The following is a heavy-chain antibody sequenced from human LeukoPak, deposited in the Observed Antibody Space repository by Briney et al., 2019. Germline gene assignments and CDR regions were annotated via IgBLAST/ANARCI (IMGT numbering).Heavy chain of an antibody. CDR1: GGSISSRSYY. J-gene: IGHJ4*02. D-gene: IGHD2-2*01. V-gene: IGHV4-39*01. CDR3: ARQILGMSIVFVPAAIDN. Sequence: KPSXTLSLTCPVSGGSISSRSYYWGWIRQPPGKGLEWISSIHYIATPYYNPSLKSRVTIPVDTPKNQFSLELSSVTAADTAVYYCARQILGMSIVFVPAAIDNWGQGTLLTVSS. CDR2: IHYIATP.